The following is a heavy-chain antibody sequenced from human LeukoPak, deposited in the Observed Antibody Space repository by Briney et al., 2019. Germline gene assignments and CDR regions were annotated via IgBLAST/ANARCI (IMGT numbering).Heavy chain of an antibody. CDR2: INSDGSST. CDR3: ARGLVATTPFDY. V-gene: IGHV3-74*01. D-gene: IGHD5-12*01. CDR1: GFTFSSYW. J-gene: IGHJ4*02. Sequence: GGSLRLSCAASGFTFSSYWMHWVRQAPGKVLVWVSRINSDGSSTSYADSVKGRFTISRDNAKNTLYLQMNSLRAEDTAVYYCARGLVATTPFDYWGQGTLVTVSS.